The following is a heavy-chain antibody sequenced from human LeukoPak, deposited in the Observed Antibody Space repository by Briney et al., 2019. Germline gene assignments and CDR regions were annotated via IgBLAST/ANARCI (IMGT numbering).Heavy chain of an antibody. Sequence: GASVKVSCKAPGNTFAGHNIHWMRQAPGQGLELMGWINPDRGGTDYARQFRGRVTMTSDTSIRAAYMELSSLVSEDSAVYFCAISIQAAAIPAFDYWGQGTLVTVSS. CDR2: INPDRGGT. CDR1: GNTFAGHN. D-gene: IGHD6-25*01. CDR3: AISIQAAAIPAFDY. J-gene: IGHJ4*02. V-gene: IGHV1-2*02.